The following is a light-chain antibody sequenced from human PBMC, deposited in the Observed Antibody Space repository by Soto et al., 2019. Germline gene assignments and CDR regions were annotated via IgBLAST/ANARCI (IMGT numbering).Light chain of an antibody. Sequence: DIQMTQSPSSLSASLGDRVTITCRASQSISGYLNWFQQRPGQAPKLLIFAASSLQSGVPSRFSGGGSGTDFILTINSLQPEDFATYYCQQSYDFPLTFGQGTRLDIK. J-gene: IGKJ5*01. CDR3: QQSYDFPLT. CDR1: QSISGY. V-gene: IGKV1-39*01. CDR2: AAS.